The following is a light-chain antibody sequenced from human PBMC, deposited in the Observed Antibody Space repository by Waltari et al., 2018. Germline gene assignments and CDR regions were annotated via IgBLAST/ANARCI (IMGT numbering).Light chain of an antibody. J-gene: IGKJ2*01. V-gene: IGKV3D-15*01. CDR1: QSISSN. CDR3: QHYNNWPPSIT. CDR2: DAS. Sequence: EIVMTQSPATLSVSPGDRATLSCRASQSISSNLAWYQQKPGQAPRLLIYDASSRGTGIPARFSGSGSGTDFTLSISSVPSEDFAVYYCQHYNNWPPSITFGQGTKLEIK.